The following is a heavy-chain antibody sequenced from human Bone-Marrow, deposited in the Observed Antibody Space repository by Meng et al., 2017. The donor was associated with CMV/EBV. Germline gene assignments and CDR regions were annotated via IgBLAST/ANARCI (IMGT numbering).Heavy chain of an antibody. CDR3: ATISPKIFGVAAMGH. CDR2: INPNSGGT. CDR1: GYTFTGYY. Sequence: ASVKVSCKASGYTFTGYYMHWVRQAPGQGLKWMGWINPNSGGTNYAQKFQGRVTMTRDTSISTAYMELSRLRSDDTAVYYCATISPKIFGVAAMGHWGQGTLVTVSS. J-gene: IGHJ4*02. D-gene: IGHD3-3*01. V-gene: IGHV1-2*02.